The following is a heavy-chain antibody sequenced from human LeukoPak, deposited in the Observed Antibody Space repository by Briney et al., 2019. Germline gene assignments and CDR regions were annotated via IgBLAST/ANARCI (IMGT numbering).Heavy chain of an antibody. J-gene: IGHJ4*02. Sequence: SQTLSLTCAISGDSVSSNSAAWNWIRQSPSRGLEWLRRTYYRSKWYNDNAVSVKSRITINPDTSKNQFSLQLNSVTPEATAVYYCARGLGGWYQAYSFDYWGQGTMVTVSS. CDR3: ARGLGGWYQAYSFDY. V-gene: IGHV6-1*01. D-gene: IGHD6-19*01. CDR2: TYYRSKWYN. CDR1: GDSVSSNSAA.